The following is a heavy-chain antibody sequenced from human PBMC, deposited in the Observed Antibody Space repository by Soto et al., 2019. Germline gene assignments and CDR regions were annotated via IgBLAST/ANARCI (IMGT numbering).Heavy chain of an antibody. CDR3: ARSRGLCFGAVHNWFDP. CDR2: INAGNGNT. CDR1: GYTFTSYA. V-gene: IGHV1-3*01. D-gene: IGHD3-10*01. J-gene: IGHJ5*02. Sequence: QVQLVQSGAEVKKPGASVKVSCKASGYTFTSYAMHWVRQAPGQRLEWMGWINAGNGNTKYSQKFQGRVTITRDTSASTAYMELSSLRSEDTAVYYCARSRGLCFGAVHNWFDPCCHGTLVTVSS.